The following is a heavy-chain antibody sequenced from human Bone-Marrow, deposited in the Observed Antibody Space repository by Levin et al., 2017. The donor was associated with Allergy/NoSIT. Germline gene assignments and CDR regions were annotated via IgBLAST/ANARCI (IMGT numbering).Heavy chain of an antibody. CDR3: AKGKQDLAFDAFDM. Sequence: GGSLRLSCAASGFSFSSDAMHWVRQAPGKGLEWVAAISYNAFSNYVADSVKGRFTISRDNSKNTLSLQMNSLTPEDTALYYCAKGKQDLAFDAFDMWGQGTMVTVSA. CDR1: GFSFSSDA. J-gene: IGHJ3*02. D-gene: IGHD5-12*01. CDR2: ISYNAFSN. V-gene: IGHV3-30-3*01.